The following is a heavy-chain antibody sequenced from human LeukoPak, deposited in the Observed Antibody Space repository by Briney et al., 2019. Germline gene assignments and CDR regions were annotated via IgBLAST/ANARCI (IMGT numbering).Heavy chain of an antibody. J-gene: IGHJ4*02. V-gene: IGHV3-30*18. CDR3: AKDQMRNCGGDCYELDY. CDR1: GFTFSSYG. Sequence: QPGRSLRLSCAASGFTFSSYGMHWVRQAPGRGLEWVAVISYDGSNKYYADSVKGRFTISRDNSKNTLYLQMNSLRAEDTAVYYCAKDQMRNCGGDCYELDYWGQGTLVTVSS. D-gene: IGHD2-21*02. CDR2: ISYDGSNK.